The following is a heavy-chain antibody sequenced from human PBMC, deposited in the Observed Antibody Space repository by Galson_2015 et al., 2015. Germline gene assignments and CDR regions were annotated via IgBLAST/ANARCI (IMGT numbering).Heavy chain of an antibody. D-gene: IGHD3-10*01. CDR2: VKSKTDGGTT. CDR3: TTGRPYGSGSYYNGWFDP. CDR1: GFTFSQAW. Sequence: LRLSCAASGFTFSQAWMSWVRQAPGKGLEWVGRVKSKTDGGTTDYAAPVKGRFTISRDDSKNTLYLQMNSLKTEDTAVYYCTTGRPYGSGSYYNGWFDPWGQGTLVTVSS. J-gene: IGHJ5*02. V-gene: IGHV3-15*01.